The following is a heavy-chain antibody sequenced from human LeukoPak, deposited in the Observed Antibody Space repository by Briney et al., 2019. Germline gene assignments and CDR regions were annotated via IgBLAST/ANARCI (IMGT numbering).Heavy chain of an antibody. CDR2: ISGDGSST. Sequence: GGSLRLSCAASGFTFSSYWMPWVRHAPGKGLVWVSRISGDGSSTTYADSVKGRFTISRDNAKNTLHLQMNSLRAEDTAVYYCARGYRGNTDYWGQGTLVTVSS. J-gene: IGHJ4*02. V-gene: IGHV3-74*01. CDR3: ARGYRGNTDY. D-gene: IGHD1-26*01. CDR1: GFTFSSYW.